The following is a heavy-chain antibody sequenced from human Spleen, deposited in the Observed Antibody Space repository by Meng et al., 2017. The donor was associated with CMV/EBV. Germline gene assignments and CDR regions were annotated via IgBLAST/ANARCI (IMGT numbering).Heavy chain of an antibody. CDR2: INTYYGNT. D-gene: IGHD3-10*02. V-gene: IGHV1-18*01. J-gene: IGHJ4*02. CDR3: VKDMSRD. Sequence: ASVKVSCKASGYTFTSYAINWVRQAPGQGLEWMGGINTYYGNTTYAQRFQERIFLTTDKSTTTAYMELRSLKSDDTAVYYCVKDMSRDWGQGTLVTVSS. CDR1: GYTFTSYA.